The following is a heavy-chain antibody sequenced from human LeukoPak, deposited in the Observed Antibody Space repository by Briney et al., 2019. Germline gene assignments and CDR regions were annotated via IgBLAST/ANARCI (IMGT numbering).Heavy chain of an antibody. J-gene: IGHJ4*02. CDR3: ARVQRWLHYYDY. CDR1: GFIFSTSW. CDR2: INLDGSEK. D-gene: IGHD5-24*01. V-gene: IGHV3-7*01. Sequence: PGGSLRLSCTASGFIFSTSWMTWVRQAPGKGLEWVANINLDGSEKYYVDSVKGRFTISRDNAKNSLYLQMNSLRAEDTAVYYCARVQRWLHYYDYWGQGTLVTVSS.